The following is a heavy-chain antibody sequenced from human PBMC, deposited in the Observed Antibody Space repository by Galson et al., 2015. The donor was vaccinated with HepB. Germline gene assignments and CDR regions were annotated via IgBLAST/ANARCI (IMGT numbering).Heavy chain of an antibody. CDR2: IIPILGIA. V-gene: IGHV1-69*04. D-gene: IGHD3-10*01. Sequence: SVKVSCKASGGTFSSYTISWVRQAPGQGLEWMGRIIPILGIANYAQKFQGRVTITADKSTSTAYMELSSLRSEDTAVYYCARDRQDYYGSGSYLRSWFDPWGQGTLVTVSS. CDR3: ARDRQDYYGSGSYLRSWFDP. CDR1: GGTFSSYT. J-gene: IGHJ5*02.